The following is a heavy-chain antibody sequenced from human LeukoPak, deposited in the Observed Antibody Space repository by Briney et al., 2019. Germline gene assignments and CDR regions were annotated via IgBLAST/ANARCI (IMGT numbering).Heavy chain of an antibody. CDR2: IYYSGST. D-gene: IGHD6-13*01. V-gene: IGHV4-59*01. CDR3: ARGGTLIGAAAGDYYYYMDV. J-gene: IGHJ6*03. CDR1: GGSISSYY. Sequence: SEPLSLTCTVSGGSISSYYWSWLRQPPGKGLEWIGYIYYSGSTNYNPSLKSRVTISVDTSKNQFSLKLSSVTAADTAVYYCARGGTLIGAAAGDYYYYMDVWGKGTTVTISS.